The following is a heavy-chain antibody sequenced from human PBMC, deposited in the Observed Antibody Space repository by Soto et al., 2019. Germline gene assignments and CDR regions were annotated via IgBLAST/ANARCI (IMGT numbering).Heavy chain of an antibody. D-gene: IGHD3-22*01. CDR1: GVPFSNYA. CDR3: AKGNDYDSYYFDY. CDR2: ISGSGGST. Sequence: PGGSLRLSCAAAGVPFSNYAMSCVRQAPGKGLEWVSAISGSGGSTYYADSVKGRFTISRDNSKNTLYLQMNSLRAEDTAIYYCAKGNDYDSYYFDYWGQGTLVTVSS. V-gene: IGHV3-23*01. J-gene: IGHJ4*02.